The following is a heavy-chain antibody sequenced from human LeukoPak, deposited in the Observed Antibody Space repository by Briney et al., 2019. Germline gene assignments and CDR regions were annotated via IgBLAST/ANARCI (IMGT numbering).Heavy chain of an antibody. V-gene: IGHV4-59*11. J-gene: IGHJ3*02. CDR3: ARVHDSSGYDAFDI. D-gene: IGHD3-22*01. Sequence: SETLSLTCTVSGGSISSHYWSWIRQPPGKGLEWIGYIYYSGSTNYNPSLKSRVTISVDTSKNQFSLKLSSVTAADTAVYYCARVHDSSGYDAFDIWGQGTMVTVSS. CDR1: GGSISSHY. CDR2: IYYSGST.